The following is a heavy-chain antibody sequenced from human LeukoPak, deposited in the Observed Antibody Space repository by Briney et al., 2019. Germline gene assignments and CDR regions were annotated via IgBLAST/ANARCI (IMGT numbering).Heavy chain of an antibody. CDR2: IIPIFGTA. CDR1: GYTFTSYY. V-gene: IGHV1-69*13. D-gene: IGHD3-9*01. CDR3: ASRYYDILTGYADGEYYFDY. Sequence: ASVKVSCKASGYTFTSYYMHWVRQAPGQGLEWMGGIIPIFGTANYAQKFQGRVTITADESTSTAYMELSSLRSEDTAVYYCASRYYDILTGYADGEYYFDYWGQGTLVTVSS. J-gene: IGHJ4*02.